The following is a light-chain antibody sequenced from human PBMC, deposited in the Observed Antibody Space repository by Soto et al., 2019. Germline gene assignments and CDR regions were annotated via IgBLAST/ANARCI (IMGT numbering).Light chain of an antibody. CDR1: SSDVGGYNY. J-gene: IGLJ1*01. CDR3: SSYTSSSTQV. CDR2: DVS. Sequence: LTQPASVSGSPGQSITISCTGTSSDVGGYNYVSWYQQHPGKAPKLMIYDVSNRPSGVSNRFSGSKSGNTASLTISGLQAEDEADYYCSSYTSSSTQVLGTGTKVTVL. V-gene: IGLV2-14*01.